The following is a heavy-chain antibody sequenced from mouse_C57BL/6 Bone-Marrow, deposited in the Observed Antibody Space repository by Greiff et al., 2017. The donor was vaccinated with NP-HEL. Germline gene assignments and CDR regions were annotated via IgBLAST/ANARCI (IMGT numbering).Heavy chain of an antibody. V-gene: IGHV5-4*01. D-gene: IGHD2-4*01. CDR2: ISDGGSYT. J-gene: IGHJ3*01. CDR3: AREGIYYDYGFAY. Sequence: EVNVVESGGGLVKPGGSLKLSCAASGFTFSSYAMSWVRQTPEKRLEWVATISDGGSYTYYPDNVKGRFTISRDNAKNNLYLQMSHLKSEDTAMYYCAREGIYYDYGFAYWCQGTLVTVSA. CDR1: GFTFSSYA.